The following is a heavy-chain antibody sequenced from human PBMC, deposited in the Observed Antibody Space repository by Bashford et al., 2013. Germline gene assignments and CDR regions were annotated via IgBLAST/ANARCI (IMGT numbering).Heavy chain of an antibody. CDR2: INNEGTTT. CDR3: AIAGVSTPSSWYFAASASTYGMDV. Sequence: GSLRLSCAASGFIFSNYWMHWVRRVPGKGLEWISRINNEGTTTTYADSVRGRFTISRDSAENTVYLQMSRLRVEDTAVYYCAIAGVSTPSSWYFAASASTYGMDVWGQGTTVTVSS. D-gene: IGHD6-13*01. J-gene: IGHJ6*02. V-gene: IGHV3-74*03. CDR1: GFIFSNYW.